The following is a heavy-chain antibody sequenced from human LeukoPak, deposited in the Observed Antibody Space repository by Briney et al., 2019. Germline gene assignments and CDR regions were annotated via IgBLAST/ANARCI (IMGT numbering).Heavy chain of an antibody. V-gene: IGHV3-66*01. Sequence: GGSLRLSCAASGFTVSSNYMSWVRQAPGKGLEWVSLIYSGGDTYYADSVKGRFTISRDNSKNTLYLQVNGLRPEDTAVYYCASRVTTSRWGFDYWGQGTLVTVSS. J-gene: IGHJ4*02. CDR1: GFTVSSNY. D-gene: IGHD1-14*01. CDR2: IYSGGDT. CDR3: ASRVTTSRWGFDY.